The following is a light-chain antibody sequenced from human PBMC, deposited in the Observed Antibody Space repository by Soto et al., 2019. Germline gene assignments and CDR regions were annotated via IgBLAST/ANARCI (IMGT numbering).Light chain of an antibody. CDR2: EVT. CDR3: SSYAASNSFYFV. J-gene: IGLJ3*02. Sequence: QSALTQPPSASGSPGQSVTISCTGTSSDVGGYNYVSWYQQYPGRAPKLMIYEVTKRPSGVPDRFSGSKSGNTASLTVSGLQAEDAADYYCSSYAASNSFYFVFGGGTKLTVL. CDR1: SSDVGGYNY. V-gene: IGLV2-8*01.